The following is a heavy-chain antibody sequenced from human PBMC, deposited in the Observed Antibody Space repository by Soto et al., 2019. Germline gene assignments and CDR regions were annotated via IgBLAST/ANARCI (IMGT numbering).Heavy chain of an antibody. D-gene: IGHD4-17*01. CDR1: GYSFTTSG. J-gene: IGHJ4*02. CDR2: ISTYNGNT. CDR3: ARRLYGDYDY. V-gene: IGHV1-18*01. Sequence: WASVKVSCKASGYSFTTSGITWVRQAPGQGLEWMGWISTYNGNTNYAQNLQDRVTLTTDTSTSTAYMELRSLRSDDTAVYYCARRLYGDYDYWGQGTLVTVSS.